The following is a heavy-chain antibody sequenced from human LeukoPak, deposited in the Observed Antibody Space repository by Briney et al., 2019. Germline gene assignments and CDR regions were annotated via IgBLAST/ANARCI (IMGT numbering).Heavy chain of an antibody. CDR3: AREGFGASIRYFDY. CDR1: GFTFSDYY. Sequence: GRSLRLSCAASGFTFSDYYMSWIRQAPGKGLEWVSYISYSGTTIYYTDSVKRRFTISRDNAKNSLYLQMNSLRAEDTAVYYCAREGFGASIRYFDYWGQGTLVTVSS. J-gene: IGHJ4*02. D-gene: IGHD3-10*01. V-gene: IGHV3-11*01. CDR2: ISYSGTTI.